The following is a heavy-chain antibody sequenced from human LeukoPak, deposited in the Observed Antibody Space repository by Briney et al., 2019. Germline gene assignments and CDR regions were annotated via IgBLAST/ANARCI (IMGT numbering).Heavy chain of an antibody. CDR1: GFTFSSYW. CDR3: AKDSGKNYYYYMDV. D-gene: IGHD1-1*01. CDR2: IKQDGSEK. Sequence: PGGSLRLSCAASGFTFSSYWMSWVRQAPGKGLEWVANIKQDGSEKYYVDSVKGRFTISRDSSKNSLYLQMNSLRAEDTALYYCAKDSGKNYYYYMDVWGKGTTVTISS. V-gene: IGHV3-7*03. J-gene: IGHJ6*03.